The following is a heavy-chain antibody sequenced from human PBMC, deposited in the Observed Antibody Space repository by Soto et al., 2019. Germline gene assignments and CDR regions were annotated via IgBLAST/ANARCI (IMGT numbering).Heavy chain of an antibody. Sequence: QITLKESGPTLVKPTQTLTLTCTFSGFSLSTSGVGVGWIRQPPGKALEWPALIYWDDDKRYSPSLKSRLTITKDTAKNQVVLTMTSMDPVDTAICYCAHRLTLVRSFDPWGQGTLVTVSS. D-gene: IGHD3-9*01. J-gene: IGHJ5*02. CDR1: GFSLSTSGVG. CDR3: AHRLTLVRSFDP. V-gene: IGHV2-5*02. CDR2: IYWDDDK.